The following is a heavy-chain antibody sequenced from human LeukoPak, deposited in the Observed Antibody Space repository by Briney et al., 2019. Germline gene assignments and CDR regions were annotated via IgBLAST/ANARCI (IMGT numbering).Heavy chain of an antibody. J-gene: IGHJ6*03. CDR2: IDHTGST. CDR1: DDSITFYY. V-gene: IGHV4-59*01. D-gene: IGHD6-13*01. Sequence: NTSETLSLTCTVSDDSITFYYWTWIRQPPGKGLEGIGYIDHTGSTNYNPSLNSRVTISKDTSKNHFSLELTSATAADTAVYFCARGRVSSNTWYSTYYYYFYMDVWGKGTTVTVSS. CDR3: ARGRVSSNTWYSTYYYYFYMDV.